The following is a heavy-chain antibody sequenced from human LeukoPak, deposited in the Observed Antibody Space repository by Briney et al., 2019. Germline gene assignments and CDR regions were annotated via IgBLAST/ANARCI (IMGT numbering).Heavy chain of an antibody. V-gene: IGHV3-48*01. CDR1: GFIFSAYS. CDR3: ARDRDYSFDY. CDR2: FNSGSGTI. J-gene: IGHJ4*02. Sequence: GGSLRLSCAASGFIFSAYSMNWVRQAPGKGLEWVSYFNSGSGTISYADSVKGRFTMSRDNAKNSLYLQMNSLRAEDTAVYYCARDRDYSFDYWGQGTLVTVSS.